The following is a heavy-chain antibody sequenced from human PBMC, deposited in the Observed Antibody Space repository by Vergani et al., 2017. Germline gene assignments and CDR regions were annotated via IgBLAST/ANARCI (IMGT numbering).Heavy chain of an antibody. CDR3: AKARDPNCKGGNCYSYYYGLDL. D-gene: IGHD2-21*01. J-gene: IGHJ6*02. Sequence: EVQLLESGGNLIQPGGSLRLCCGASGFTFSSYAMTWVRLAPGKGLQWVSAISGSGGNTFYTDAMKGRFTISRDNSKDTLYLQMNSLRVEDTAIYYCAKARDPNCKGGNCYSYYYGLDLWGQGTTVTVSS. V-gene: IGHV3-23*01. CDR1: GFTFSSYA. CDR2: ISGSGGNT.